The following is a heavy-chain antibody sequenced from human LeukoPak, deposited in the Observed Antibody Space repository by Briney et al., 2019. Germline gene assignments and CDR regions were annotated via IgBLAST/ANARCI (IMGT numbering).Heavy chain of an antibody. D-gene: IGHD3-9*01. CDR3: GRDSSDILTDYYHF. J-gene: IGHJ4*02. CDR2: INPNSGRT. Sequence: ASVKVSCKTSGYTSHDYYLYWVRQAPGQGLEWMGWINPNSGRTNYAPKFQGRVTLTTDTSISTAYMELSSLISGDTALYYCGRDSSDILTDYYHFWGQGTLVTVSS. CDR1: GYTSHDYY. V-gene: IGHV1-2*02.